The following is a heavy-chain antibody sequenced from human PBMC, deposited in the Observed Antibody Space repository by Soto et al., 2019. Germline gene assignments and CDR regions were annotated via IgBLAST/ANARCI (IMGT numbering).Heavy chain of an antibody. CDR1: GGSISSGGYS. J-gene: IGHJ4*02. CDR3: ARATVTRVDY. D-gene: IGHD4-17*01. V-gene: IGHV4-30-2*01. CDR2: IYHSGST. Sequence: QLQLQESGSGLVKPSQSLSLTCAVSGGSISSGGYSWSWIRQPPGKGLEWIGYIYHSGSTYYNPSLKSRVTISTDRSENQVSLKLSSVTAADTAVYYCARATVTRVDYWGQGTLVTVSS.